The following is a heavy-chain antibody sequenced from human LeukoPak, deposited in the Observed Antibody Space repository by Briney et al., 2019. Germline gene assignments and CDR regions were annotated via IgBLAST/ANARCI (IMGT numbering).Heavy chain of an antibody. J-gene: IGHJ5*02. CDR3: ARRVAVVGSNWFDP. D-gene: IGHD6-13*01. V-gene: IGHV4-59*01. Sequence: PSETLSLTCTVSGGSINSYYWSWIRQPPGKGLEWIGYIYSSGSPNYTPSLKSRVTISVDTSKNQFSLMLKSVTAADTAVYYCARRVAVVGSNWFDPWGQGTLVTVPS. CDR1: GGSINSYY. CDR2: IYSSGSP.